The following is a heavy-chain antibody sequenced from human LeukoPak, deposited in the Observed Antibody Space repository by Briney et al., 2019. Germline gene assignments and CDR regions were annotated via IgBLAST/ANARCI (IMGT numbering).Heavy chain of an antibody. D-gene: IGHD3-10*01. CDR2: ISGGGST. J-gene: IGHJ4*02. CDR1: GFTVSSNY. CDR3: ARDRRRRPFGELDY. Sequence: GGSLRLSCAASGFTVSSNYMSWVRQAPGKGLEWVSAISGGGSTYYADSVKGRFTISRDNSKNTLYLQMNSLRAEDTAVYYCARDRRRRPFGELDYWGQGTLVTVSS. V-gene: IGHV3-66*01.